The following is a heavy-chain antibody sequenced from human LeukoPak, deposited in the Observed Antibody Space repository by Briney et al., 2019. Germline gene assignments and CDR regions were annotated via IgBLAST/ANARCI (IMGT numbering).Heavy chain of an antibody. CDR3: ARYYAPRRYNWFDP. CDR1: GGSFSGYY. Sequence: PSETLSLTCAVYGGSFSGYYWSWIRQPPGKGLDWIAEINHSGSTNYNPSLKSRVTISVDTSKNQFSLKLSSVTAADTAVYYCARYYAPRRYNWFDPWGQGTLVTVSS. V-gene: IGHV4-34*01. D-gene: IGHD3-16*01. CDR2: INHSGST. J-gene: IGHJ5*02.